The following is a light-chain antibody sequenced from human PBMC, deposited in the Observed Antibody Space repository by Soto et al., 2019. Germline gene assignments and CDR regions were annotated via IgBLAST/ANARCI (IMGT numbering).Light chain of an antibody. CDR3: QHYGSSPLT. Sequence: IVLTQSPDTLSLSPGERATLSCRASQSVSATHLAWYQQKPGQAPRLLLYGASTRATGIPGRFSGSGSGTDFTLTISRVEPEDFAVFYCQHYGSSPLTFGGGTKV. CDR2: GAS. CDR1: QSVSATH. J-gene: IGKJ4*01. V-gene: IGKV3-20*01.